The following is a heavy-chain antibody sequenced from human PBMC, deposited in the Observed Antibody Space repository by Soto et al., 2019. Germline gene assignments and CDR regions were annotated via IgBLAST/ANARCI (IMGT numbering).Heavy chain of an antibody. D-gene: IGHD2-21*02. CDR1: GFTFSSYG. Sequence: QVQLVESGGVVVQPGRSLRLSCAASGFTFSSYGMHWVRQAPGKGLEWVAVISYDGSNKYYADSVKGRFTISRDNSKNTLYLQMNSLRAEDTAGYYCAKDIGDYDYYYGMDVWGQGTTVTVSS. V-gene: IGHV3-30*18. CDR2: ISYDGSNK. CDR3: AKDIGDYDYYYGMDV. J-gene: IGHJ6*02.